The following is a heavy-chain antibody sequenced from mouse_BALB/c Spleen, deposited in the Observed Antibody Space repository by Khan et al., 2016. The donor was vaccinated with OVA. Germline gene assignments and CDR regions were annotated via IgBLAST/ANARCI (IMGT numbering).Heavy chain of an antibody. V-gene: IGHV9-3-1*01. CDR1: GYTFTSYG. D-gene: IGHD2-10*01. Sequence: QIQLVQSGPELKKPGETVKISCKASGYTFTSYGMNWVKQSPGKALKWMGWINTYTGEPTYADDFKGRFASSLDTSASTAYLQINNLKNEDTATYFCARPPYFSYTLDYWGQGTSVTFSS. J-gene: IGHJ4*01. CDR2: INTYTGEP. CDR3: ARPPYFSYTLDY.